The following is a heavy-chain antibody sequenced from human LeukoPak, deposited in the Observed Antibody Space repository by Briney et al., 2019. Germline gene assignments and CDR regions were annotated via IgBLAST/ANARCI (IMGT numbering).Heavy chain of an antibody. J-gene: IGHJ4*02. CDR3: AGGPQYSGSYGD. V-gene: IGHV3-48*03. CDR1: GFSFSDYE. D-gene: IGHD1-26*01. CDR2: ISNSGDIR. Sequence: GGSLRLSCVVSGFSFSDYEMAWVRQAPGMGLEWISYISNSGDIRRYADAVKGRFAISRDNAKNSVSLQMNRLRADDTGLYFCAGGPQYSGSYGDWGQGTLVTVSS.